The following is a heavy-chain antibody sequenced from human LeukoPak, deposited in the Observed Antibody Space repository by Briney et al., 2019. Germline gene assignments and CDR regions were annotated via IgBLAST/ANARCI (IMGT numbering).Heavy chain of an antibody. CDR1: GFIFSNFE. CDR2: INSGATSE. D-gene: IGHD2-8*02. Sequence: GGSLRLSCTASGFIFSNFEMNWVRQAPGKGLQWLAYINSGATSEYYADSVKGQFTISRDNAKNSLYLQMNSLGVQDTAIYYCARVICTGGSCFQNDYWGQGTLVTVSS. V-gene: IGHV3-48*03. CDR3: ARVICTGGSCFQNDY. J-gene: IGHJ4*02.